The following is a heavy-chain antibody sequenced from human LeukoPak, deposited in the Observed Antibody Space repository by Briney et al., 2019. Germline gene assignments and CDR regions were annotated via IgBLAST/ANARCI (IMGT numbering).Heavy chain of an antibody. D-gene: IGHD6-13*01. CDR2: IYSGGST. CDR3: AREAAAAGVAYYYYYYGMDV. J-gene: IGHJ6*02. CDR1: GFTVSSNY. V-gene: IGHV3-66*01. Sequence: GGSLRLSCAASGFTVSSNYMSWVRQAPGKGLEWVSVIYSGGSTYYADSVKGRFTISRDNSKNTLYLQMNSLRAEDTAVYYCAREAAAAGVAYYYYYYGMDVWGQGTTVTVSS.